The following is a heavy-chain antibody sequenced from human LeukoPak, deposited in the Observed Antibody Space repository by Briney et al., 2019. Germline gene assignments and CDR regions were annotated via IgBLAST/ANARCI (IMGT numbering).Heavy chain of an antibody. V-gene: IGHV3-21*01. CDR3: ARDWSFREFSSGWYNGVDY. D-gene: IGHD6-19*01. Sequence: PGGSLRLSCAASGFTFSSYSMNWVRQAPGKGLEWVSSISSSSSYIYYADSVKGRFTISRDNAKNSLYLQMNSLRAEDTAVYYCARDWSFREFSSGWYNGVDYWGQGTLVTVSS. CDR1: GFTFSSYS. J-gene: IGHJ4*02. CDR2: ISSSSSYI.